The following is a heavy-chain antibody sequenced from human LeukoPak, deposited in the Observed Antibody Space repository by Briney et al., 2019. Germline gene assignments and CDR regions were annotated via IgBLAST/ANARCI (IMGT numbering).Heavy chain of an antibody. J-gene: IGHJ4*02. CDR1: GFTVSSNY. V-gene: IGHV3-53*01. Sequence: QSGGSLRLSCAASGFTVSSNYMSWVRQAPGKGLEWVSVIYSGGGTYYADSVKGRFTISRDNSKNTLYLRMNSLRAEDTAVYYCARVGTAMVLDYWGQGTLVTVSS. CDR3: ARVGTAMVLDY. D-gene: IGHD5-18*01. CDR2: IYSGGGT.